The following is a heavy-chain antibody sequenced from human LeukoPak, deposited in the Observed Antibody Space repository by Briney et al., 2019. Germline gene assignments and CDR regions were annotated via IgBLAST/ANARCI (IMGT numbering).Heavy chain of an antibody. CDR3: AREVGTSRAGLAWFEL. D-gene: IGHD4/OR15-4a*01. Sequence: GGSLRLSCAVSGFTFSLYGMHWVRQAPGKGLEWVAVVSYDGTNKFYADSVKGRFTISRDGSKNTLYLQMNSLGVEDTAVYYCAREVGTSRAGLAWFELWGQGTMVTVSS. CDR2: VSYDGTNK. J-gene: IGHJ3*01. CDR1: GFTFSLYG. V-gene: IGHV3-30*03.